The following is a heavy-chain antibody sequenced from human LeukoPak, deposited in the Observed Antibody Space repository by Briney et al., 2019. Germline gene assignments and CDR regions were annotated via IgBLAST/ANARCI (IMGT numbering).Heavy chain of an antibody. CDR1: GGTFSSYA. CDR2: IIPIFGTA. V-gene: IGHV1-69*05. D-gene: IGHD2-15*01. CDR3: ARGPGYCSGGSCYSGLAEYFQH. Sequence: EASVKVSCKASGGTFSSYAISWVRQAPGQGLEWMGRIIPIFGTANYAQKFQGRVTITTDESTSTAYMELSSLGSEDTAVYYCARGPGYCSGGSCYSGLAEYFQHWGQGTLVTVSS. J-gene: IGHJ1*01.